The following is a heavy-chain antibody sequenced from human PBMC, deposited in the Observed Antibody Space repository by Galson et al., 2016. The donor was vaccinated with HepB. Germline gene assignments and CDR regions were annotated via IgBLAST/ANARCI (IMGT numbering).Heavy chain of an antibody. Sequence: SVKVSCKASGYTFTAYYIHWVRQAPGQGLEWMGWINPNSGATNYAQKFQGRVTMTRDTSISTAYMDLSRLRFDGTAVYYCARAPRGDQPLFWGQGTLVTVSS. D-gene: IGHD2-21*02. V-gene: IGHV1-2*02. CDR1: GYTFTAYY. CDR2: INPNSGAT. J-gene: IGHJ4*02. CDR3: ARAPRGDQPLF.